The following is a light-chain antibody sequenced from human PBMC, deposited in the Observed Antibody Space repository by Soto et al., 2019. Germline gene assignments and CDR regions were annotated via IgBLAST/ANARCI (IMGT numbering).Light chain of an antibody. Sequence: QSALTQPASMSGSPGQSITISCTGTSSDIGAYKYVSWYQQHPGKGPKLIIYDVSNRPSGVSNRFSASKSGNTASLIISGLQAEDEADYYCSSYTRSSALVFGGGTQLTVL. V-gene: IGLV2-14*01. CDR2: DVS. CDR3: SSYTRSSALV. CDR1: SSDIGAYKY. J-gene: IGLJ2*01.